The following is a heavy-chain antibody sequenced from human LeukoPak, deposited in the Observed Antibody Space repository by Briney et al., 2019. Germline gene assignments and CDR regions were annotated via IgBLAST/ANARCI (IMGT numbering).Heavy chain of an antibody. CDR2: VSPGRT. CDR1: GYTFINYG. D-gene: IGHD3-10*01. V-gene: IGHV1-18*01. Sequence: AAVKVSCKASGYTFINYGISWVRQAPGQGLEWMGLVSPGRTNYAQKLQSRVTMTTDTSTTTAYLEMRSLTSGDTAVYYCARDSEGVYFDSWGQGTLVTVSS. J-gene: IGHJ4*02. CDR3: ARDSEGVYFDS.